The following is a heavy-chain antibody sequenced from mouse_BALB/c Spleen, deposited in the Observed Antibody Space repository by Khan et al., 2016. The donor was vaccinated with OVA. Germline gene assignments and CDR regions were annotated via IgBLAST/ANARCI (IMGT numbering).Heavy chain of an antibody. V-gene: IGHV11-2*02. J-gene: IGHJ1*01. CDR1: GFTFSGFW. CDR2: INSDGSAI. D-gene: IGHD2-3*01. CDR3: MRYDGYYWYFDV. Sequence: EGRRWETGGGLVQPGGSRGLSCEGSGFTFSGFWMSWVRQTPGKTLEWIGDINSDGSAINYAPSIKDRFTIFRNNDKSTLYLHMSNVRSEDTATYFCMRYDGYYWYFDVWGAGTTVTVSS.